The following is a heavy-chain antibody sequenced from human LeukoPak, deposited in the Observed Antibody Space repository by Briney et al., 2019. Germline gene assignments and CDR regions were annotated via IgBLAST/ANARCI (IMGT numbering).Heavy chain of an antibody. V-gene: IGHV4-59*08. CDR1: GGSISSYY. Sequence: SETLSPTCTVSGGSISSYYWSCIRQPPGKGLEWIGYIYYSGSTNYNPSLKSRVTISVDTSKNQFSLKLSSVTAADTAVYYCARLNRPQWLAPHFDYWGQGTLVTVSS. J-gene: IGHJ4*02. D-gene: IGHD6-19*01. CDR2: IYYSGST. CDR3: ARLNRPQWLAPHFDY.